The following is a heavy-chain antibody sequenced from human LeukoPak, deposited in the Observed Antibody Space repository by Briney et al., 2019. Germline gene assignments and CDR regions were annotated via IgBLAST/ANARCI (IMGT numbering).Heavy chain of an antibody. Sequence: GGSLRLSCAASGFTFSSYWMSWVRQAPGKGLEWVANIKQGGSEKYYVDSVKGRFTISRDNAKNSLYLQMNSLRAEDTAVYYCARDDSDYGDYERFDYWGQGTLVTVSS. D-gene: IGHD4-17*01. CDR1: GFTFSSYW. J-gene: IGHJ4*02. CDR3: ARDDSDYGDYERFDY. CDR2: IKQGGSEK. V-gene: IGHV3-7*01.